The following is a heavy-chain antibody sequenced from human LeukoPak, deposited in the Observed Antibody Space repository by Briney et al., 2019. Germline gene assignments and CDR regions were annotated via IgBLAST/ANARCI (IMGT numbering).Heavy chain of an antibody. D-gene: IGHD1-26*01. CDR3: ARDLESPGELKYYYYMDV. CDR1: GYTFINYG. V-gene: IGHV1-2*02. J-gene: IGHJ6*03. Sequence: ASVKVSCKASGYTFINYGLNWVRQAPGQGLEWLGWINPYTGDTNSAQKFQGRVTMTRDTSISTAYMELSRLTSDDSAVYYCARDLESPGELKYYYYMDVWGNGTTVTVSS. CDR2: INPYTGDT.